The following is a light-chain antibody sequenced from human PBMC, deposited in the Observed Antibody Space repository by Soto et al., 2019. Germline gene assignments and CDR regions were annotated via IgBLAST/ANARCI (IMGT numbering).Light chain of an antibody. CDR2: AAS. CDR3: QKYNIPSLFT. J-gene: IGKJ3*01. V-gene: IGKV1-27*01. CDR1: QGISNY. Sequence: DIQMTQSPSSLSASVGDRVTITCRASQGISNYLAWYQQKPGKVPMLLIYAASTLQSGVPSRFSGSGSGTDFTLTISSLQPEDVATYYCQKYNIPSLFTFGPGTKVDIK.